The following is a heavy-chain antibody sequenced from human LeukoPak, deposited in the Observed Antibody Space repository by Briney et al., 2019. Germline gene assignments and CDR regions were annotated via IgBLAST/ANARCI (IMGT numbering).Heavy chain of an antibody. J-gene: IGHJ4*02. D-gene: IGHD5-24*01. CDR2: IWIDSGNT. Sequence: GGSLRLSCAASGFTPSDYSMNWVRQAPGKGLEWISYIWIDSGNTNYADSVKGRFTISGDKAKNSLYLQMNSLRVEDTAVYYCARDYKYAFDNWGQGTLVTVSS. CDR3: ARDYKYAFDN. CDR1: GFTPSDYS. V-gene: IGHV3-48*01.